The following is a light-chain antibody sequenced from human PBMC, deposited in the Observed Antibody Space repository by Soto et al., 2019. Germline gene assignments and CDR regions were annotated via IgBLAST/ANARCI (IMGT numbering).Light chain of an antibody. J-gene: IGKJ1*01. CDR2: GAS. CDR3: QQYDSSPET. Sequence: EIVLTQSPGTLSLSPGERATLSCRASQSLTSGSLAWYQQKPGQAPRLLIYGASSRATGIPDRFSGSGSGTDFTLTISRLEPEDFAVYYCQQYDSSPETFGQGTKVEI. CDR1: QSLTSGS. V-gene: IGKV3-20*01.